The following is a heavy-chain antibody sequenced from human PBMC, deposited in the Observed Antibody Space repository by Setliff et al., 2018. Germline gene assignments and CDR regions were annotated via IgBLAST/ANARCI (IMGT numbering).Heavy chain of an antibody. CDR1: GFTFSSYS. CDR3: ATHPIVVVPAGNY. Sequence: SGGSLRLSCAASGFTFSSYSMNWVRQAPGKGLEWVSSISSSSSYIYYADSVKGRFTISRDNAKNSLYLQMNSLRAEDTAVYYCATHPIVVVPAGNYWGQGTLVTVSS. CDR2: ISSSSSYI. V-gene: IGHV3-21*01. D-gene: IGHD2-2*01. J-gene: IGHJ4*02.